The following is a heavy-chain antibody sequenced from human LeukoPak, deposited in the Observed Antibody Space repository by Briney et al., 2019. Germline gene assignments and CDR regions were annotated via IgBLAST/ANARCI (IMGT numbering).Heavy chain of an antibody. CDR3: KIGANYYYYYGMDV. Sequence: GASVKVSCKASGYTFTSYAMHWVRQAPGQRLEWMGWINAGNGNTKYSQKFQGRVTITRDTSASTAYMELSSLRSEDTAVYYCKIGANYYYYYGMDVWGQGTTVTVSS. J-gene: IGHJ6*02. CDR2: INAGNGNT. V-gene: IGHV1-3*01. CDR1: GYTFTSYA.